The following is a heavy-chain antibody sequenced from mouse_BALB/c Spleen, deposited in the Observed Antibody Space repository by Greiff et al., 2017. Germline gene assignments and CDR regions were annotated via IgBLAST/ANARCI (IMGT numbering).Heavy chain of an antibody. Sequence: VQLQQPGAELVKPGASVKLSCKASGYTFTSYWMHWVKQRPGQGLEWIGEIDPSDSYTNYNQKFKGKATLTVDKSSSTAYMQLSSLTSEDSAVYYCARLGYYGNYCDYWGQGTTLTVSS. J-gene: IGHJ2*01. CDR2: IDPSDSYT. CDR3: ARLGYYGNYCDY. V-gene: IGHV1-69*02. D-gene: IGHD2-1*01. CDR1: GYTFTSYW.